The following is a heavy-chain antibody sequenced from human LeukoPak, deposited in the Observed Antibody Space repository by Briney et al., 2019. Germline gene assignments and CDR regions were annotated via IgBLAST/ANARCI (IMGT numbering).Heavy chain of an antibody. Sequence: PGGSLRLSCAASGFTFSRYWMSWVRQAPGKGLEWVANIKQDGSQKSYVDSVKGRFTISRENANNLLYLQMNSLRAEDTAVYYCARESFAARWDRGQGTLVTVSS. V-gene: IGHV3-7*01. J-gene: IGHJ4*02. CDR2: IKQDGSQK. CDR3: ARESFAARWD. CDR1: GFTFSRYW. D-gene: IGHD6-6*01.